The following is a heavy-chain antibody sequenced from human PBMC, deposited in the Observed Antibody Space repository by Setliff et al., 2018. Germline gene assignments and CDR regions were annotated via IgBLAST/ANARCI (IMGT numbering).Heavy chain of an antibody. CDR3: VFQGAHSSYWYDLGWFDP. V-gene: IGHV3-30*01. CDR2: IAHDGSNK. CDR1: GFTFSSYA. J-gene: IGHJ5*02. D-gene: IGHD6-19*01. Sequence: GESLKISCAASGFTFSSYAQHWVRQAPGKGLEWVAFIAHDGSNKFYADSVKGRFTISRDNSKNTLYLQMNSLRREDTAVYYCVFQGAHSSYWYDLGWFDPWGQGTLV.